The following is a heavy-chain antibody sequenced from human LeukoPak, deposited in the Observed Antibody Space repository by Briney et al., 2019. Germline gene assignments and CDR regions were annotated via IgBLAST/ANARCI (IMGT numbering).Heavy chain of an antibody. V-gene: IGHV5-51*01. CDR1: GYSFTNYW. CDR2: IYPGGSDT. D-gene: IGHD5/OR15-5a*01. J-gene: IGHJ6*02. CDR3: ARARLSPYYGMDV. Sequence: GALLLISAKGCGYSFTNYWNGCGRQLPGKGVEWLGIIYPGGSDTKYSPSFEGQITISANKSISTAYLPMSRLTASATAIYCCARARLSPYYGMDVWGQGTTVTVSS.